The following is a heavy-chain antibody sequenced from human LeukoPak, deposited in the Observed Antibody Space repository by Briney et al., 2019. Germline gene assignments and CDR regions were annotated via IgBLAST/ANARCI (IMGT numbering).Heavy chain of an antibody. J-gene: IGHJ6*03. D-gene: IGHD6-13*01. CDR1: GYTFTGYY. V-gene: IGHV1-18*04. CDR2: IGAYNFNT. Sequence: ASVKVSCKASGYTFTGYYMHWVRQAPGQGLEFMGLIGAYNFNTNYSQNLQGRVTITTDKSTSTAYMELRSLRSDDTAVYYCARDRIAAVERGQIYYYYYYMDVWGKGTKVTISS. CDR3: ARDRIAAVERGQIYYYYYYMDV.